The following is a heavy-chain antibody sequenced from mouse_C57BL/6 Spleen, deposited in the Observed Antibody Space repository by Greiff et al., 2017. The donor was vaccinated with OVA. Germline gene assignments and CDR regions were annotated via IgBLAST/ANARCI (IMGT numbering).Heavy chain of an antibody. Sequence: VQLKQSGAELVRPGASVKLSCTASGFNIKDDYMHWVKQRPEQGLEWIGWIDPENGDTEYASKFQGKATITADTSSNTAYLQLSSLTSEDTAVYYCTTWGNSYYYAMDYWGQGTSVTVSS. J-gene: IGHJ4*01. CDR1: GFNIKDDY. CDR3: TTWGNSYYYAMDY. D-gene: IGHD2-1*01. V-gene: IGHV14-4*01. CDR2: IDPENGDT.